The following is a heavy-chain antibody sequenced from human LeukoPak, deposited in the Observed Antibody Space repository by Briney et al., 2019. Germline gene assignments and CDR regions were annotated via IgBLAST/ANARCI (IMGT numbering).Heavy chain of an antibody. CDR3: AREGGSSGWYDAFHI. J-gene: IGHJ3*02. D-gene: IGHD6-19*01. V-gene: IGHV3-21*01. Sequence: PGGSLRLSCAASGFSFRSHIMNWVRQAPGKGLEWVSSISSTSSYIYYADSVKGRFTISRDNAKKLLYLQMNSLRAEDTAVHYCAREGGSSGWYDAFHIWGQGTMVTVSS. CDR1: GFSFRSHI. CDR2: ISSTSSYI.